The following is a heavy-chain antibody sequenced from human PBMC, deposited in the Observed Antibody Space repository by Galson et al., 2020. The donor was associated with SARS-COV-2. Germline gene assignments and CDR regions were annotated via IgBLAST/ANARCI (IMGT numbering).Heavy chain of an antibody. CDR1: EYSFTSYW. Sequence: HGESLTISCQGSEYSFTSYWIGWVRQMPGRGLECMGIIYPGDSDTRYSPSFEGQVTNSADKSIGTAYLQWNSLRASDTAIYYCARLKSLGSGSADDMDVWGNGSTGIVSS. J-gene: IGHJ6*03. D-gene: IGHD3-10*02. CDR3: ARLKSLGSGSADDMDV. CDR2: IYPGDSDT. V-gene: IGHV5-51*01.